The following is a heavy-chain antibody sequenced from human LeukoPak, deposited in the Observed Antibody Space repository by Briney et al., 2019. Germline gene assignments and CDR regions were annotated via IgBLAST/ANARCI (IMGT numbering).Heavy chain of an antibody. V-gene: IGHV4-39*07. J-gene: IGHJ6*03. Sequence: SETLSLTCTVSGGSISSSSYYWGWIRQPPGKGLEWIGSIYYSGSTYYNPSLKSRVTISVDTSKNQFSLKLSSVTAADTAVYYCARMRYSSSWCCYYYYYMDVWGKGTTVTISS. CDR3: ARMRYSSSWCCYYYYYMDV. CDR2: IYYSGST. CDR1: GGSISSSSYY. D-gene: IGHD6-13*01.